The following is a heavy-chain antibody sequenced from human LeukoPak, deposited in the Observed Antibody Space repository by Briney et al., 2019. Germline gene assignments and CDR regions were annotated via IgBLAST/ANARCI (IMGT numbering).Heavy chain of an antibody. J-gene: IGHJ3*02. CDR2: IGTAGDT. CDR1: GFTFSSYD. Sequence: GGSLRLSCAASGFTFSSYDMPWVRHATGKGLEWVSAIGTAGDTYYPGSVKGRFTISRENAKNSLYLQMNSLRAGDTAVYYCARGIGSGADAFDIWGQGTMVTVSS. V-gene: IGHV3-13*01. D-gene: IGHD2-15*01. CDR3: ARGIGSGADAFDI.